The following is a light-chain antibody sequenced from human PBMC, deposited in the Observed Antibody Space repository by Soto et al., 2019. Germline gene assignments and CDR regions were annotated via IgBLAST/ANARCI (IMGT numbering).Light chain of an antibody. Sequence: EIVLTQSPGTLSLSPGERASLSCRASQRVSSNYLAWYQQKPGQAPRLLIYGAASRATGIPDKFSGSGSGTDFTLTISRLEPEDFAVYYCQQYCSSPPNTFGQGTKLEIK. CDR1: QRVSSNY. V-gene: IGKV3-20*01. CDR3: QQYCSSPPNT. CDR2: GAA. J-gene: IGKJ2*01.